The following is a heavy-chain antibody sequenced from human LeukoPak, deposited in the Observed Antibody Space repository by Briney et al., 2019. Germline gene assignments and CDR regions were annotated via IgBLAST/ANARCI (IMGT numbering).Heavy chain of an antibody. CDR3: ARAPLLRWWDRNYYGMDV. D-gene: IGHD4-23*01. CDR1: GYTFTGYY. V-gene: IGHV1-2*04. J-gene: IGHJ6*02. CDR2: INPNSGGT. Sequence: ASVKVSCKASGYTFTGYYMHWVRQAPGQGLEWMGWINPNSGGTNYAQKFQGWVTMTRDTSISTAYMELSRLRSDDTAVYYCARAPLLRWWDRNYYGMDVWGQGTTVTVSS.